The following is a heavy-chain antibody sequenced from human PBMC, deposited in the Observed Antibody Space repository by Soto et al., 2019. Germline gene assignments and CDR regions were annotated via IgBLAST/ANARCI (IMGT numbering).Heavy chain of an antibody. V-gene: IGHV3-30*18. D-gene: IGHD6-13*01. CDR3: AKDQGYSSSWYYFDY. Sequence: PGGSLRLSCAASGFTFSSYGMHWVRQAPGKGLEWVAVISYDGSNKYYADSVKGRFTISRDNSKNTLYLQMNSLRAEDTAVYYCAKDQGYSSSWYYFDYWGQG. CDR1: GFTFSSYG. J-gene: IGHJ4*02. CDR2: ISYDGSNK.